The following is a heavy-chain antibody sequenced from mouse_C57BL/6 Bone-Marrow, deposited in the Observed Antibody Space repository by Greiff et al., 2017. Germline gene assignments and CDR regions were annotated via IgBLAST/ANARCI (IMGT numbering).Heavy chain of an antibody. D-gene: IGHD2-4*01. CDR3: ARGYDYDYAMDY. Sequence: VQLQQSGPELVKPGASVKISCKASGYSFTDYNMHWVKQSNGQSLEWIGVINPNYGTTSYNQKFKGKATLTVDPSSSTAYMQLNSLTSEDAAVYCGARGYDYDYAMDYWGQGTSVTVSS. CDR2: INPNYGTT. J-gene: IGHJ4*01. V-gene: IGHV1-39*01. CDR1: GYSFTDYN.